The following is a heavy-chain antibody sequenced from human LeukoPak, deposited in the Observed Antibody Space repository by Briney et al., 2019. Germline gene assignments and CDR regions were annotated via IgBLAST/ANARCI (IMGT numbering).Heavy chain of an antibody. D-gene: IGHD5-18*01. CDR2: IWYDGSNK. J-gene: IGHJ6*03. Sequence: PGRSLRLSCAASGFTFSSYGMHWVRQAPGKGLEWVAVIWYDGSNKYYADSVKDRFTISRQNTKNSLYLYMNNLGGEDTALYFCARGSVQLWLRDTYYYMDVWGKGTTVTVSS. V-gene: IGHV3-33*01. CDR1: GFTFSSYG. CDR3: ARGSVQLWLRDTYYYMDV.